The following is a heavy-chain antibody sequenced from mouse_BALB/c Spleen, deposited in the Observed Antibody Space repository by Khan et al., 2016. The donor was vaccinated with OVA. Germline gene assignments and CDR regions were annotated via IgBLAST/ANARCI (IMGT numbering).Heavy chain of an antibody. CDR3: ARSVTITTVVATDFDY. V-gene: IGHV3-2*02. J-gene: IGHJ2*01. CDR2: ISYSGRT. CDR1: GYSITSDYA. Sequence: VQLKESGPGLVKPSQSLSLTCTVTGYSITSDYAWNWIRQFPGNKLEWMGYISYSGRTSYNPSLKSRISITRDTSKNQFFLQLNSVTTEDTATSYCARSVTITTVVATDFDYWGQGTTLTFSS. D-gene: IGHD1-1*01.